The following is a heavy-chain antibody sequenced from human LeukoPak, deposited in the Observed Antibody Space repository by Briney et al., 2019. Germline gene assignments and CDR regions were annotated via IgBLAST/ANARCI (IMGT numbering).Heavy chain of an antibody. CDR2: IYYSGST. CDR3: ARVAKHFRGGLSFYFMDV. V-gene: IGHV4-59*01. J-gene: IGHJ6*03. CDR1: GGSISSYY. D-gene: IGHD3-10*01. Sequence: SETLSLTCTVSGGSISSYYWTWIRQPPGKGLEWIGHIYYSGSTNYNPSLNSRVTISVDTSKKQFSLKLTSVIAADTAVYYCARVAKHFRGGLSFYFMDVWGIGTTVTISS.